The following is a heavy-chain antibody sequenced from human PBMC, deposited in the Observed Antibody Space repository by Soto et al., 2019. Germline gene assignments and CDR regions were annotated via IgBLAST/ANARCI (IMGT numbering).Heavy chain of an antibody. CDR2: IFPGDSDT. Sequence: GESLKISCKAIGYTFTNSWIGWVGQTPGKGLEWMGIIFPGDSDTRYNPSFEGQVTVSADESISTAYLQWNTLKASDTAMYYCVRPNFGALTHFDFWGQGTLVTVSS. J-gene: IGHJ4*02. D-gene: IGHD3-16*01. CDR3: VRPNFGALTHFDF. CDR1: GYTFTNSW. V-gene: IGHV5-51*01.